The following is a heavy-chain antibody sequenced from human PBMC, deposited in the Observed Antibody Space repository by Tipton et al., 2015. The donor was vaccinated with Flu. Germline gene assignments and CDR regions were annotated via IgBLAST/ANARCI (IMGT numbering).Heavy chain of an antibody. CDR2: IFHGGST. J-gene: IGHJ3*01. CDR1: NDSMSGRGFY. Sequence: TLSLTCAVSNDSMSGRGFYWTWIRQHPGKGLEWMGHIFHGGSTYYNPSLKSRLSISIDTSQNQVSLKVNSVTAADTAVYFCAGGITVFGGAGPHDAFHVWGQGTMVTVSS. D-gene: IGHD3-3*01. CDR3: AGGITVFGGAGPHDAFHV. V-gene: IGHV4-31*11.